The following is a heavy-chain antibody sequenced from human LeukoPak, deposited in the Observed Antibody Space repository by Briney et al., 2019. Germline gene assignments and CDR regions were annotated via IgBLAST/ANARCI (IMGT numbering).Heavy chain of an antibody. D-gene: IGHD3-22*01. V-gene: IGHV1-2*02. CDR1: GYTFTGYY. CDR3: ARGAGESNSYYAYFDY. CDR2: INPHSGGT. Sequence: ASVKVSCKASGYTFTGYYMNWVRQAPGQGLEWMGWINPHSGGTNYAQKFQGRVTMTRDTSISTAYMELSRLRSDDTAVYYCARGAGESNSYYAYFDYWGRGTLVTVSS. J-gene: IGHJ4*02.